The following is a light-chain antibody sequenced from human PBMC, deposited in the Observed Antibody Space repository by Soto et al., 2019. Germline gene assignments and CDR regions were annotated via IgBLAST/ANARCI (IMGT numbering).Light chain of an antibody. Sequence: QSVLTQPPSASGTPGQRVTISCYGSSSNIKSNTVSWYQHLPRTAPKLLIYSNNQRPSGVPDRFSASKSGTSASLAITGLQAEDEADYYCQSYDSSLSVVFGGGTKVTVL. CDR2: SNN. CDR3: QSYDSSLSVV. CDR1: SSNIKSNT. J-gene: IGLJ2*01. V-gene: IGLV1-44*01.